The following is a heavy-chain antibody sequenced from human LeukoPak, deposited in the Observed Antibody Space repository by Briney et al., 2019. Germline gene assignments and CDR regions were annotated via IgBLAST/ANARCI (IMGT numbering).Heavy chain of an antibody. CDR2: IIPIFGTA. Sequence: GASVKVSCKASGGTFSSYAISWVRQAPGQGLEWMGGIIPIFGTANYAQKFQGRVTITADESTSTAYMELSSLRSEDTAVYYCATWDYGGNYQPDYWGQGTLVTVSS. D-gene: IGHD4-23*01. CDR3: ATWDYGGNYQPDY. V-gene: IGHV1-69*01. J-gene: IGHJ4*02. CDR1: GGTFSSYA.